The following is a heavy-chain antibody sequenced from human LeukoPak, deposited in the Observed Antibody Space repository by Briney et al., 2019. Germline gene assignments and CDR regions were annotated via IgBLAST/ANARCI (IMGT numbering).Heavy chain of an antibody. J-gene: IGHJ4*02. Sequence: SETLSLTCTVSGGSISSHYCSWIRQPAGKGLEWIGYIYYSGTTNYNPSLKSRVTISVDTSKNQFSLKLSSVTAADTAVYYCARVRGSPLNFDYWGQGTLVTVSS. V-gene: IGHV4-59*11. CDR2: IYYSGTT. CDR1: GGSISSHY. CDR3: ARVRGSPLNFDY. D-gene: IGHD3-10*01.